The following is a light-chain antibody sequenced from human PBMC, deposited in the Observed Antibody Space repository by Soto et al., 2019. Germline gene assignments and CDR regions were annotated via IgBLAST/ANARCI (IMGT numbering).Light chain of an antibody. CDR1: SSNIGAGYD. J-gene: IGLJ2*01. CDR2: GNS. CDR3: QSYDSSLSGQGV. Sequence: QSVLTQPPSVSGAPGQRVTISCTGSSSNIGAGYDVHWYQQLPGTAPKLLIYGNSNRPSGVPDRFSGSKSGTSASLAITGLQAEDEADYYCQSYDSSLSGQGVFGRGTKVTVL. V-gene: IGLV1-40*01.